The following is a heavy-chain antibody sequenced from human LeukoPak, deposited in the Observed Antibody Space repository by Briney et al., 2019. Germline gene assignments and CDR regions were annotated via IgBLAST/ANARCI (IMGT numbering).Heavy chain of an antibody. V-gene: IGHV4-34*01. CDR3: ASSRGHYDSSGYYTAGGFDY. D-gene: IGHD3-22*01. Sequence: PSETLSLTCAVYGGSFSGYYWSWIRQPPGKGLEWIGEINHSGSTNYNPSLKSRVTISVDTSKNQFSLKLSSVTAADTAVYYCASSRGHYDSSGYYTAGGFDYWGQGTLVTVSS. CDR2: INHSGST. J-gene: IGHJ4*02. CDR1: GGSFSGYY.